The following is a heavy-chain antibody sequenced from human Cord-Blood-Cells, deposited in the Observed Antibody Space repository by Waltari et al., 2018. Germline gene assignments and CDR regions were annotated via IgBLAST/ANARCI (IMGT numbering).Heavy chain of an antibody. CDR3: ARVKNYYGSGSYYNVYY. CDR1: GYTFTSYD. D-gene: IGHD3-10*01. Sequence: QVQLVQSGAEVKKPGASVKVSCKASGYTFTSYDINWVRQATGQGLEWMGWMNPNSSNTGYAQKFQGRVTMTRNTSISTAYMELSSLRSEDTAVYYCARVKNYYGSGSYYNVYYWGQGTLVTVSS. J-gene: IGHJ4*02. CDR2: MNPNSSNT. V-gene: IGHV1-8*01.